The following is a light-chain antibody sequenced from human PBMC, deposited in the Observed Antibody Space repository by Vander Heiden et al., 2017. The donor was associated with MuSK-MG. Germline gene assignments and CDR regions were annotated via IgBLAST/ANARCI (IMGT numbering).Light chain of an antibody. J-gene: IGKJ5*01. CDR3: QQYGTSLPIT. CDR2: ATS. V-gene: IGKV3-20*01. Sequence: EIVLTQSPGTLSLSPGERATLSCRASQRIDSTYLAWYQQKPCQAPELLIYATSGRATGVPDRFSGSGSGTDFTLTISRLEPEDFAVYYCQQYGTSLPITFGQGTRLEIK. CDR1: QRIDSTY.